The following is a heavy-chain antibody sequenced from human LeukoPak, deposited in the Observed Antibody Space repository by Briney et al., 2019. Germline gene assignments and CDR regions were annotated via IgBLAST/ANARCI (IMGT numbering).Heavy chain of an antibody. J-gene: IGHJ4*02. D-gene: IGHD1-7*01. CDR3: ARAAHGVWNYGH. CDR2: ISSSSSYI. CDR1: GFTFSSYS. Sequence: PGGSLRLSCAASGFTFSSYSMNWVRQAPGKGLEWVSSISSSSSYIYYADSVKGRFTISRDNAKNSLYLQMNSLRAEDTAVYYCARAAHGVWNYGHWGQGTLVTVSS. V-gene: IGHV3-21*01.